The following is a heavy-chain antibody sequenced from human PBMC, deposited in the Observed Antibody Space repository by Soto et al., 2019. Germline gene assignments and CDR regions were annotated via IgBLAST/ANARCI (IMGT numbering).Heavy chain of an antibody. J-gene: IGHJ6*02. V-gene: IGHV3-23*01. CDR1: GFTFSSYA. Sequence: EVQLLESGGGLVQPGGSLRLSCAASGFTFSSYAMSWVRQAPGKGLEWVSAISGSGGSTYYADSVKGRFTISRDNSKNTLYLQMNGLRAEDTAVYYCAKDMQTYYDFWSGSQNYGMDVWGQGTTVTVSS. CDR3: AKDMQTYYDFWSGSQNYGMDV. CDR2: ISGSGGST. D-gene: IGHD3-3*01.